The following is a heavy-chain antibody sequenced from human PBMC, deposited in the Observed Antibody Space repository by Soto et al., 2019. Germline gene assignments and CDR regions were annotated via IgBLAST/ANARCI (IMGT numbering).Heavy chain of an antibody. J-gene: IGHJ4*01. Sequence: PSETLSLTCTVSGDSINSDNWSWIRQSPGKGLEWIGHVSNSGVNYINPSLKGRVTISTDTSKNQFFLNLSSVTAADTAFYFCARRNGDYPRIYYFDYWGHGTLVTVSS. V-gene: IGHV4-59*01. CDR1: GDSINSDN. D-gene: IGHD4-17*01. CDR3: ARRNGDYPRIYYFDY. CDR2: VSNSGVN.